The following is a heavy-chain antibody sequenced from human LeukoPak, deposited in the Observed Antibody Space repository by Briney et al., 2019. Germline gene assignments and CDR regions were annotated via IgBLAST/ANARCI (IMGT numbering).Heavy chain of an antibody. CDR2: INPNSGGT. CDR3: ARDPASTYYYDSSPEYYFDY. Sequence: GASVKVSCKASGYTFTGYYMHWVRQAPGQGLEWMGWINPNSGGTNYAQKFQGRVTMTRDTSISTAYMELSRLRSGDTAVYYCARDPASTYYYDSSPEYYFDYWGQGTLVTVSS. J-gene: IGHJ4*02. V-gene: IGHV1-2*02. CDR1: GYTFTGYY. D-gene: IGHD3-22*01.